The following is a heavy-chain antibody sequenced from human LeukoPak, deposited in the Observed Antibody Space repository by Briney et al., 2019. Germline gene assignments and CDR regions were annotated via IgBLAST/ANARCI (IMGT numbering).Heavy chain of an antibody. D-gene: IGHD3-3*01. V-gene: IGHV3-23*01. J-gene: IGHJ4*02. CDR1: GFTFSSYA. Sequence: GGSLRLSCAASGFTFSSYAMSWVRQAPGKGLEWVSATSGSGGSTYYADSVKGRFTISRDNSKNTLYLQMNSLRAEDTAVYYCAKDGFWSGYYTYYFDYWGQGTLVTVSS. CDR3: AKDGFWSGYYTYYFDY. CDR2: TSGSGGST.